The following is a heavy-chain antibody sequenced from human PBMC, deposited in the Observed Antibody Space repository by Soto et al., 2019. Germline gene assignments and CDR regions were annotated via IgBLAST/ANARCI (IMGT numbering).Heavy chain of an antibody. CDR1: GYTLTELS. D-gene: IGHD3-10*01. J-gene: IGHJ6*03. V-gene: IGHV1-24*01. CDR3: ATVTYYFGSGSYSDYYYYYMDV. CDR2: FDPEDGET. Sequence: EASVKVSCKVSGYTLTELSMHWVRQAPGKGLEWMGGFDPEDGETIYAQKFQGRVTMTEDTSTDTAYMELSSLRSEDTAVYYCATVTYYFGSGSYSDYYYYYMDVWGKGTTVTVPS.